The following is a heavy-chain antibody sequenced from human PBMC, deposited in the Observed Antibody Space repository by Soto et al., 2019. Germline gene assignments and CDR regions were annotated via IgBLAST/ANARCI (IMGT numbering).Heavy chain of an antibody. CDR2: INSDGSST. V-gene: IGHV3-74*01. D-gene: IGHD7-27*01. CDR3: ESSLLTPFDY. CDR1: GFTFSSYW. Sequence: GGSLRLSCAASGFTFSSYWMHWVRQAPGKGLVWVSCINSDGSSTNYADSMKGRFTISRDNAKNTLYLQMNSLRAEDTAVYYCESSLLTPFDYWGQGTLVTVSS. J-gene: IGHJ4*02.